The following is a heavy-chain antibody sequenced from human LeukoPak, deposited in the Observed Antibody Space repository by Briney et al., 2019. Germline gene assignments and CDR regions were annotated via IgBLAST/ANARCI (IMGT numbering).Heavy chain of an antibody. Sequence: GGSLRLSCAASGFTFSSYWMHWVRQAPGKGLVWVSRINSDGSSTSYADSVKGRFTISRDNAKNTLYLQMNSLRAEDTAVYYCAREWGGIYGDPGHFDYWGQGTLVTVSS. CDR2: INSDGSST. V-gene: IGHV3-74*01. J-gene: IGHJ4*02. CDR1: GFTFSSYW. CDR3: AREWGGIYGDPGHFDY. D-gene: IGHD4-17*01.